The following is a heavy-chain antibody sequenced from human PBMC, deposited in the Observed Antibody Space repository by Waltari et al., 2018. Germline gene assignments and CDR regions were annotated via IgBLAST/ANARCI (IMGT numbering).Heavy chain of an antibody. D-gene: IGHD3-3*01. CDR1: GFSFRRYI. CDR2: ISSSSSYI. V-gene: IGHV3-21*01. J-gene: IGHJ4*02. Sequence: EVQLFESGGGLVKPGGSLPLSCAASGFSFRRYIMNWVGQTPGKGLEWVLSISSSSSYISYADSVKCRFTISRDNAKNSLYLQMNSLRAEDTAVYYCARGMGQIMIFGVVIPNFDCWGQGTLVTVSS. CDR3: ARGMGQIMIFGVVIPNFDC.